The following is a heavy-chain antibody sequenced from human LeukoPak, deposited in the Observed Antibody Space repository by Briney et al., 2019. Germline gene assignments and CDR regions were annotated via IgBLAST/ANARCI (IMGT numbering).Heavy chain of an antibody. J-gene: IGHJ6*03. V-gene: IGHV4-61*02. CDR3: ARDFGGGKGYCSGGSCYSRFPYYMDV. D-gene: IGHD2-15*01. Sequence: PSETLSLTCTVSGGSISSGSYYWSWIRQPAGKGLEWIGRIYTSGSTNYNPSLKSRVTISVDTSKNQFSLKLSSVTAADTAVYYCARDFGGGKGYCSGGSCYSRFPYYMDVWGKGTTVTVSS. CDR2: IYTSGST. CDR1: GGSISSGSYY.